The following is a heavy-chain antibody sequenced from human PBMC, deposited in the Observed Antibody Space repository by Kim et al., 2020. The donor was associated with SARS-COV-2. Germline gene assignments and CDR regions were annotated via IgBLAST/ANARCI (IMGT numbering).Heavy chain of an antibody. D-gene: IGHD2-2*01. CDR3: TAAGYPLLSFGYYYY. Sequence: GGSLRLSCAASGFTFSNAWMSWVRQAPGKGLEWVGRIKSKTDGWTTDYAAPVKGRFTISRDDSKNTPYLQMNSLKTEDTAVYYCTAAGYPLLSFGYYYY. V-gene: IGHV3-15*01. CDR2: IKSKTDGWTT. CDR1: GFTFSNAW. J-gene: IGHJ6*01.